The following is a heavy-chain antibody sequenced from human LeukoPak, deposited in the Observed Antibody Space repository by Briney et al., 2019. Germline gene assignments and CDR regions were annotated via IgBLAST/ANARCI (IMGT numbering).Heavy chain of an antibody. CDR1: GFTFSSYW. CDR3: ARDGPSVTRKYYYYYYMDV. CDR2: IKDDGSEQ. J-gene: IGHJ6*03. Sequence: PGGSLRLSCAASGFTFSSYWMTWVRQVPGKGLEWVSRIKDDGSEQPYVDSVKGRFTISRDNAKSSLYLQMNSLRTEDTAVYYCARDGPSVTRKYYYYYYMDVWGNGTTVTVSS. D-gene: IGHD2-2*01. V-gene: IGHV3-7*01.